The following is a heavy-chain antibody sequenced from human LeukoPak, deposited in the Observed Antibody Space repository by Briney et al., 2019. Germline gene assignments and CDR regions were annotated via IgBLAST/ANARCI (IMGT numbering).Heavy chain of an antibody. Sequence: GGSLRLSCAASGFTFSSYAMSWVRQAPGKGLEWVSAISGSGGSTYYADSVKGRFTISRDNSKNTPYLQMNSMRAEDTAVYYCAKVADYYDSSGYYYWGQGTLVTVSS. CDR3: AKVADYYDSSGYYY. CDR2: ISGSGGST. J-gene: IGHJ4*02. D-gene: IGHD3-22*01. V-gene: IGHV3-23*01. CDR1: GFTFSSYA.